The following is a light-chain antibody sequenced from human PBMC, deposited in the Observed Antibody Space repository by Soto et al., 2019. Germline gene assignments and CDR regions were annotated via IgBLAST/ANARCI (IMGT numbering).Light chain of an antibody. CDR2: GNS. J-gene: IGLJ3*02. CDR3: QSYDRSIRGV. V-gene: IGLV1-40*01. Sequence: QSVLTQPPSVSGAPGQRVTISCTGSSSNIGAGYDVHWYQQLPGTAPKLLIYGNSNRPSGVPDRFSGSKSGTSASLAITGLQAEDEADYSCQSYDRSIRGVFGGGTKVTVL. CDR1: SSNIGAGYD.